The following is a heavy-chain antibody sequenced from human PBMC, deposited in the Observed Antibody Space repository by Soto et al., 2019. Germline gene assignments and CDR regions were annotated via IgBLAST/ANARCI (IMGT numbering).Heavy chain of an antibody. CDR3: AKRRGDHSNYSWGTAV. CDR1: GFTFRNYG. D-gene: IGHD4-4*01. Sequence: GGSLRLSCAASGFTFRNYGMHWVRQAPGKGLVWVTVISYDGSHKYYADSVKSRFTISRDNSKNTVYLEMNSLRDEDTAVYYCAKRRGDHSNYSWGTAVSGHGTPAPLSS. J-gene: IGHJ6*02. CDR2: ISYDGSHK. V-gene: IGHV3-30*18.